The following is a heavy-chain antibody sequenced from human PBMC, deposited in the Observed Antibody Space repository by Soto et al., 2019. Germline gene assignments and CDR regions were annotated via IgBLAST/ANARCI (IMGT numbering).Heavy chain of an antibody. J-gene: IGHJ4*02. CDR1: GFSLSTSGVG. D-gene: IGHD3-10*01. Sequence: QITLKESGPTLVKPTQTLTLTCTFSGFSLSTSGVGVGWIRQPPGKALEWLALIYWDDDKRYSPSLQSRLTSTKDTSQTQVVLTMTDLHPVYTATYYGAHIPYYDGSGSLFDYWGQGTLVTGSS. CDR3: AHIPYYDGSGSLFDY. CDR2: IYWDDDK. V-gene: IGHV2-5*02.